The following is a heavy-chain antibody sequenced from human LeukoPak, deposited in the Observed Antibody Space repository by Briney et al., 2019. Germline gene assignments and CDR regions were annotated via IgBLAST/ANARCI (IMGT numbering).Heavy chain of an antibody. D-gene: IGHD3-10*01. CDR1: GGSFSGYY. CDR2: INHSGST. V-gene: IGHV4-34*01. Sequence: PSETLSLTCAVYGGSFSGYYWSWIRQPPGKGLEWIGEINHSGSTNYNPSLKSRVTISVDTSKNQFSLKLSSVTAADTAVYYCARHGILWFGEFGTPYYYYYMDVWGKGTTVTIS. CDR3: ARHGILWFGEFGTPYYYYYMDV. J-gene: IGHJ6*03.